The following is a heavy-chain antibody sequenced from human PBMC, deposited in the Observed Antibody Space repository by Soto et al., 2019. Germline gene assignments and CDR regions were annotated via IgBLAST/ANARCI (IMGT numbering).Heavy chain of an antibody. CDR2: ISSSSSYT. J-gene: IGHJ4*02. D-gene: IGHD6-19*01. CDR1: GFTFSDYY. CDR3: ARLTYSSGWGKSYYFDY. V-gene: IGHV3-11*06. Sequence: GGSLRLSCAASGFTFSDYYMSWIRQAPGKGLEWVSYISSSSSYTNYADSVKGRFTISRDNAKNSLYLQMNSLRAEDTAVYYCARLTYSSGWGKSYYFDYWGQGTLVTVSS.